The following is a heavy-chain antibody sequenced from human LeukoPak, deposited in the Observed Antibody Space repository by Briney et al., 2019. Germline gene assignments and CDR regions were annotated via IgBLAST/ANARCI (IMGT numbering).Heavy chain of an antibody. V-gene: IGHV4-34*01. J-gene: IGHJ4*02. CDR3: ARDLGGYVDY. CDR1: GGSFSGYY. Sequence: PSETLSLTCAVYGGSFSGYYWSWIRQPPGKGLEWIGEINHSGSTNYNPSLKSRVTISVDTSKNQFSLKLSSVTAADTAVYYCARDLGGYVDYWGQGTLVTVSS. D-gene: IGHD3-22*01. CDR2: INHSGST.